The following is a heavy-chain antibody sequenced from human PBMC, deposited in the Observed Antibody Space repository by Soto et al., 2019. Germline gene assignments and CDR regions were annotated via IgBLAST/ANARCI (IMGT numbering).Heavy chain of an antibody. Sequence: QVQLQESGPGLVKPSQTLSLTCTVSGGSISSGGYYWSWIRQHPGKGLEWIGYIYYGGSTYYNPSLKXRXTXSXXTSKNQFSLNLSSVTAADTAVYYCARYIPGTGSEYWGQETLVTVSS. CDR3: ARYIPGTGSEY. J-gene: IGHJ4*02. V-gene: IGHV4-31*03. D-gene: IGHD1-20*01. CDR2: IYYGGST. CDR1: GGSISSGGYY.